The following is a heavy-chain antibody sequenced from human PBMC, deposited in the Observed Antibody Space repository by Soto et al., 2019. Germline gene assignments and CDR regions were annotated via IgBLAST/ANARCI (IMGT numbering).Heavy chain of an antibody. CDR3: WTQYGSGSYYIKTHYYFGMDV. CDR2: IIPIFGTA. D-gene: IGHD3-10*01. J-gene: IGHJ6*02. Sequence: QVQLVQSGAEVKKPGSSVKVSCKASGGTFSSYAISWVRQAPGQGLEWMGGIIPIFGTANYAQKFQGRVTITADESTSTVYMELSSLRSEDTAVYYCWTQYGSGSYYIKTHYYFGMDVWGQGTTVTVSS. V-gene: IGHV1-69*12. CDR1: GGTFSSYA.